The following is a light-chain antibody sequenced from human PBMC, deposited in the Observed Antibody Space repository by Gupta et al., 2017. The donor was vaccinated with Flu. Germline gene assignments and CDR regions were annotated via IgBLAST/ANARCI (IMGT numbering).Light chain of an antibody. CDR1: SSNIGINF. CDR3: GTGDDSRSAMV. CDR2: DDH. V-gene: IGLV1-51*01. J-gene: IGLJ2*01. Sequence: QSVLTQPPSLSAAPGQRVTISCSGSSSNIGINFVSWYQQFPGTAPKLLIFDDHKRPSGIPDRFSGSKSGTSATLGITGLQTGDEADYYCGTGDDSRSAMVFGGGTKLTVL.